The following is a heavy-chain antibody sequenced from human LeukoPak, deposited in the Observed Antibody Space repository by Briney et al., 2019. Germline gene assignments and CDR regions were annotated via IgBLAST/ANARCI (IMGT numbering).Heavy chain of an antibody. CDR1: GGSISSYY. CDR3: ARLSVTKDAFDI. D-gene: IGHD4-17*01. J-gene: IGHJ3*02. V-gene: IGHV4-59*01. CDR2: IYYSGST. Sequence: SETLSLTCTVSGGSISSYYWSWIRQPPGKGLEWIGYIYYSGSTNYNPSLKSRVTISVDTSKNQFSLKLSSVTAADTAVYYCARLSVTKDAFDIWGQGTMATVSS.